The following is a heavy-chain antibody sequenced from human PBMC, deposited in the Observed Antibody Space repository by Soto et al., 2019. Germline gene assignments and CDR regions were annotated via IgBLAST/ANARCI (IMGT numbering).Heavy chain of an antibody. CDR2: ISSSSSTI. V-gene: IGHV3-48*01. Sequence: GGSLRLSCAASGFTFSSYSMNWVRQAPGNGLVWVSYISSSSSTIYYADSVKGRFTISRDNAKNSLYLQMNSLRAEDTAVYYCARDPHEYSSSSRFDYWGQGTLVTVSS. J-gene: IGHJ4*02. CDR1: GFTFSSYS. CDR3: ARDPHEYSSSSRFDY. D-gene: IGHD6-6*01.